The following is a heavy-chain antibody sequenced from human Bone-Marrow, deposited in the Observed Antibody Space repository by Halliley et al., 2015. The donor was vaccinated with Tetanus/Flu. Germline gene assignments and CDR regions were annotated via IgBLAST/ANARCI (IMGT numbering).Heavy chain of an antibody. V-gene: IGHV5-51*01. CDR2: MYPEDSDP. CDR3: ARSGRFGDYLVGAFDV. J-gene: IGHJ3*01. Sequence: MYPEDSDPGYNPSFQGQVALSADKSSNTAYLQWNSLKASDSAIYYCARSGRFGDYLVGAFDVWGQGTMVPVSS. D-gene: IGHD4-17*01.